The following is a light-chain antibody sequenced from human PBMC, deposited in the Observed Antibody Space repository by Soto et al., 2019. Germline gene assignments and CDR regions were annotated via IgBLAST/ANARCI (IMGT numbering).Light chain of an antibody. J-gene: IGKJ4*01. CDR2: AAS. Sequence: DIQMTQSPSSLSASVGGRVTITCRASQDISNYLVWYQQKPGKAPKILIYAASTLQSGVPSRFSGSGSGTDFTLTISTLQPEDVATYYCQKYNSAPHTFGGGTKVEIK. V-gene: IGKV1-27*01. CDR1: QDISNY. CDR3: QKYNSAPHT.